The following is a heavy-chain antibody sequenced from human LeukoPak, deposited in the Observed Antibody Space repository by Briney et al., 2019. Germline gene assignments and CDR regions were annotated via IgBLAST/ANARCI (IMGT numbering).Heavy chain of an antibody. CDR3: ARADCAAFDI. J-gene: IGHJ3*02. D-gene: IGHD2-21*01. Sequence: GGSLRLSCAASGFTFSSYIMNWVRQAPGKGLEWVSSISSSSSYIYYADSVKGRFTISRDNAKNSLYLQMNSLRAEDTAVYYCARADCAAFDIWGQGTMVTVSS. CDR1: GFTFSSYI. CDR2: ISSSSSYI. V-gene: IGHV3-21*01.